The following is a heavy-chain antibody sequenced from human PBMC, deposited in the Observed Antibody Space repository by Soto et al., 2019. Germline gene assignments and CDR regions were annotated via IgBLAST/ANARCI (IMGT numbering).Heavy chain of an antibody. Sequence: ASVKVSCKASGYTFTRSGISWVRQAPGQGLEWMGWISTYNGDTNYAQTFQGRVTMTTDTSTSTIHMEVRSLRSDDTAVYYCAREGVAPYYYYGMDVWGQGTPVTVSS. CDR2: ISTYNGDT. V-gene: IGHV1-18*01. CDR1: GYTFTRSG. D-gene: IGHD5-12*01. J-gene: IGHJ6*02. CDR3: AREGVAPYYYYGMDV.